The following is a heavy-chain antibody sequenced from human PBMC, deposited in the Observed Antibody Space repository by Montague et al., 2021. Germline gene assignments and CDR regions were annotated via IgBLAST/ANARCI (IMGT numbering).Heavy chain of an antibody. CDR1: DDSLSSVGYS. CDR2: MYYSEST. D-gene: IGHD6-13*01. V-gene: IGHV4-31*03. J-gene: IGHJ4*02. CDR3: ARGRLATGDFDY. Sequence: TLSLTCTVSDDSLSSVGYSWTWIRQHPGKGLEWIGYMYYSESTYYNPSLKSRVTISGDTSKNHFSLRLTSVTAADTAVYYCARGRLATGDFDYWGQGTLVTVSS.